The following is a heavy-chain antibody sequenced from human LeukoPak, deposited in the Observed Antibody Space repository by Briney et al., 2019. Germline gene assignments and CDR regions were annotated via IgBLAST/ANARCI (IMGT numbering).Heavy chain of an antibody. V-gene: IGHV3-66*01. CDR1: GFTFSSYA. CDR2: IYSGGST. CDR3: ARDKPPFY. J-gene: IGHJ4*02. Sequence: GGSLRLSCAASGFTFSSYAMSWVRQAPGKGLEWASVIYSGGSTYYADSVKGRFTISRDNSKNTLYLQMNSLRAEDTAVYYCARDKPPFYWGQGTLVTVSS.